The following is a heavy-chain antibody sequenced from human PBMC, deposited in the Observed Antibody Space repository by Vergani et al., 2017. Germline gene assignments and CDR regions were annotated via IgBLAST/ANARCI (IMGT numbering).Heavy chain of an antibody. J-gene: IGHJ4*02. CDR1: GGSISSSSYY. Sequence: QLQLQESGPGLVKPSETLSLTCTVSGGSISSSSYYWGWIRQPPGKGLEWIGSIYYSGSTYYNPSLKSRVTISVDTSKNQVYLKLSSVTAADTAVYYCARRHVDTAMVSLDYWGQGTLVTVSS. CDR3: ARRHVDTAMVSLDY. D-gene: IGHD5-18*01. V-gene: IGHV4-39*01. CDR2: IYYSGST.